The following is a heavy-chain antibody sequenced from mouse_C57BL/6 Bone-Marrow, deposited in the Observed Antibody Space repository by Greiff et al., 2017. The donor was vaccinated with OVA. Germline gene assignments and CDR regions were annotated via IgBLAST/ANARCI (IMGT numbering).Heavy chain of an antibody. CDR1: GFNIKNNY. Sequence: EVQLQQSVAELVRPGASVKLSCTASGFNIKNNYMHWVKQRPEQGLEWIGRIDPANGNTKYAPKFQGKATITADTSSNTAYLQLSSLTSEDTAIYYCARRHGSSPYWYFDVWGTGTTVTVSS. D-gene: IGHD1-1*01. CDR3: ARRHGSSPYWYFDV. J-gene: IGHJ1*03. CDR2: IDPANGNT. V-gene: IGHV14-3*01.